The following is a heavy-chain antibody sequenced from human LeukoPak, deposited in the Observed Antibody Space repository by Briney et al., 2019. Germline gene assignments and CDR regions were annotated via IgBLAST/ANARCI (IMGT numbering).Heavy chain of an antibody. CDR2: ISNSGSSV. CDR1: GFTFSDYY. Sequence: GGSLRLSCAASGFTFSDYYMTWIRQAPGKGLEWLSYISNSGSSVFYAGSVMGRFTVSRDNAKRSLYLQIKSLRDDDTAVYHCALGTINKDYYFGMDVWGQGTTVTVSS. D-gene: IGHD2-8*01. V-gene: IGHV3-11*01. CDR3: ALGTINKDYYFGMDV. J-gene: IGHJ6*02.